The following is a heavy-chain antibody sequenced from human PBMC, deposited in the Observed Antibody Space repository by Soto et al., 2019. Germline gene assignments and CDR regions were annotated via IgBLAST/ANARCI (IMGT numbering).Heavy chain of an antibody. Sequence: ETLSLTCAVSGGSISSLYWWSWVRQPPGKGLEWIGEVHHSGSTNYNPSLKSRVTISVDKSKNQFSLKLSSVTAADTAMYYCARRDYYDSTGYYTYWGQGALVTVSS. D-gene: IGHD3-22*01. CDR1: GGSISSLYW. CDR2: VHHSGST. V-gene: IGHV4-4*02. J-gene: IGHJ4*02. CDR3: ARRDYYDSTGYYTY.